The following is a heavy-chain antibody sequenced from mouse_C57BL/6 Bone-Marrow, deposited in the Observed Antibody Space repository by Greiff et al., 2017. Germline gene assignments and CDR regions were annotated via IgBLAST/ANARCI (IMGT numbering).Heavy chain of an antibody. CDR3: AGDTAGVPYRYVDV. V-gene: IGHV1-50*01. J-gene: IGHJ1*03. Sequence: QVQLQQPGAELVKPGASVKLSCKASGYTFTSYWMQWVKQRPGQGLEWIGEIDPSDRYTNYNQKFKGKATLTVDTSSSAAYMQISSLTSKNSAVYYGAGDTAGVPYRYVDVGGRGTAVTVTA. CDR2: IDPSDRYT. CDR1: GYTFTSYW. D-gene: IGHD5-1*01.